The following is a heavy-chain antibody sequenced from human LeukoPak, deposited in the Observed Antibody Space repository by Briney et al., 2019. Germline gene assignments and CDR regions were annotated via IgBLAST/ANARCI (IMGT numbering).Heavy chain of an antibody. CDR2: ISASGGTT. CDR1: GFTFSSYA. V-gene: IGHV3-23*01. D-gene: IGHD6-6*01. J-gene: IGHJ4*02. Sequence: GGSLRLSCAASGFTFSSYAMSWVRQAPGKGLEWVSGISASGGTTYYANSVKGRFTISRDNSKNTVYLQMNSLRGDDTAVYYCAKRGLCSSSGAYYFDSWGQGTLVTVSS. CDR3: AKRGLCSSSGAYYFDS.